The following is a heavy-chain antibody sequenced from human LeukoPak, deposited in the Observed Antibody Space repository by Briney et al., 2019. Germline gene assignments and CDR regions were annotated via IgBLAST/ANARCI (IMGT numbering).Heavy chain of an antibody. CDR3: ARSIAVAEGGGWFDP. J-gene: IGHJ5*02. D-gene: IGHD6-19*01. CDR2: IYSGGST. Sequence: GGSLRLSCAASGFTVSSNYMSWVRQAPGKGLEWVSVIYSGGSTYYADSVKGRFTISRDNSKNTLYLQMNSLRAEDTAVYYCARSIAVAEGGGWFDPWGQGTLVTVSS. V-gene: IGHV3-53*01. CDR1: GFTVSSNY.